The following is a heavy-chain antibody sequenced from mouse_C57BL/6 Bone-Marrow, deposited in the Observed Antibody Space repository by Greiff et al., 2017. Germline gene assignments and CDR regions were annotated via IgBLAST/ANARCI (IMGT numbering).Heavy chain of an antibody. V-gene: IGHV1-85*01. CDR2: IYPRDGST. Sequence: QVQLQQSGPELVKPGASVKLSCKASGYTFTSYDINWVKQRPGQGLEWIGWIYPRDGSTKYNEKFKGKATLTVATSSSTAYMELHSLTSEDYAVYFGARLEFDGSSGDWYFDVWGTGTTVTVSS. J-gene: IGHJ1*03. CDR3: ARLEFDGSSGDWYFDV. D-gene: IGHD1-1*01. CDR1: GYTFTSYD.